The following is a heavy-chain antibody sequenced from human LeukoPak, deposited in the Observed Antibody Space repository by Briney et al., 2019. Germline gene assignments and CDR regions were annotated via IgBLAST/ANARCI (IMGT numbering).Heavy chain of an antibody. CDR2: TYYRSKWYN. Sequence: SQTLSLTCGISGDSVSSNSATWNWIRQSPSRGLEWLGRTYYRSKWYNDYAVSVKSRITIIPDTSKNQFSLQLNSVTPDDTALYYCTGDRGVGAAVFFDYWGLGTLVTVSS. J-gene: IGHJ4*02. V-gene: IGHV6-1*01. D-gene: IGHD6-13*01. CDR3: TGDRGVGAAVFFDY. CDR1: GDSVSSNSAT.